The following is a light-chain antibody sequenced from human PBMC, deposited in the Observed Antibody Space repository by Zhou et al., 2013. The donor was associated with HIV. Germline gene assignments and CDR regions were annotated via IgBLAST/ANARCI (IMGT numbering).Light chain of an antibody. CDR1: ESIDKW. V-gene: IGKV1-5*03. J-gene: IGKJ2*01. CDR3: QQSYSVPPT. Sequence: DILLTQSPSTLSASVGDRVTITCRASESIDKWLAWYQQKPGRAPKLLIYQISTLQTGVPSRFSGSGSGADFTLTINSLQPEDFATYFCQQSYSVPPTFGQGTKLEI. CDR2: QIS.